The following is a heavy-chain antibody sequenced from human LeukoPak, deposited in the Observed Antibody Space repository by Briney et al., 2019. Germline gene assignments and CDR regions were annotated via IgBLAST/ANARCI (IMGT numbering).Heavy chain of an antibody. CDR3: AKSSIVVVPAAIDY. J-gene: IGHJ4*02. CDR2: IIGSGGST. D-gene: IGHD2-2*02. CDR1: GFTFSSYA. Sequence: PGGSLSLSLAASGFTFSSYAISWIRQAPGKGLEWVSVIIGSGGSTYYADSVKGRFTISRDNSKDTLYLQMNSLRAEDTAVYYCAKSSIVVVPAAIDYWGKASLLTVSS. V-gene: IGHV3-23*01.